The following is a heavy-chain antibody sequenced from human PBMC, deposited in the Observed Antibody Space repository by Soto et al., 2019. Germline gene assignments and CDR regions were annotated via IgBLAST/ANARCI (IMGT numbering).Heavy chain of an antibody. V-gene: IGHV3-7*04. CDR2: INHDGSAK. CDR3: GGGAGGVTDY. D-gene: IGHD3-10*01. CDR1: GFTFSTSW. Sequence: EVQLVESGGALVQPGGSLRLSCAGSGFTFSTSWMNWVRQAPGKGLEWVANINHDGSAKYYVDSVKGRFTISRDNAENSLYVQFNSPKSEATARSYCGGGAGGVTDYWGQGTLVTVSS. J-gene: IGHJ4*02.